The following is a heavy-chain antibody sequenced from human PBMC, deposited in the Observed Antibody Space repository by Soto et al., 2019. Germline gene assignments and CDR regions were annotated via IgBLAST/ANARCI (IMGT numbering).Heavy chain of an antibody. CDR3: AKYYYGSGSYGFQYYHYVMDF. V-gene: IGHV3-23*01. CDR1: GFTFSSYA. CDR2: ISGSGGST. D-gene: IGHD3-10*01. Sequence: GGSLRLSCAASGFTFSSYAMSWVRQAPGKGLEWVSAISGSGGSTYYADSVKGRFTISRDNSKNTLYLQMNSLRAEDTAVYYCAKYYYGSGSYGFQYYHYVMDFRGQGSTVIVSS. J-gene: IGHJ6*02.